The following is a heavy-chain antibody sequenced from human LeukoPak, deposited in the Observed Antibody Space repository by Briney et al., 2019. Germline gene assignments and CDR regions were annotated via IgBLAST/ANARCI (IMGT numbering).Heavy chain of an antibody. Sequence: GESLKISCKGSGYRFTTYWIGWVRQMAGKGLEWMGIIYPGDSDTKYRPSLQGQVTISADKSITTVYLQWSSLKASDTAMYYCARRGLGDDGNSYSDGFDIWGQGTMVIVSS. CDR2: IYPGDSDT. D-gene: IGHD3-10*01. J-gene: IGHJ3*02. CDR3: ARRGLGDDGNSYSDGFDI. V-gene: IGHV5-51*01. CDR1: GYRFTTYW.